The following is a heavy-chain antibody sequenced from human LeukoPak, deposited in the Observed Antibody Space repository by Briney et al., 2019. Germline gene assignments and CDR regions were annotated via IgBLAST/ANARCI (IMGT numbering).Heavy chain of an antibody. D-gene: IGHD6-6*01. CDR2: IYPGDSDT. CDR1: GYSFNTYW. V-gene: IGHV5-51*01. Sequence: GESLKISCRGSGYSFNTYWIGWVRQMPGKGLEWMGIIYPGDSDTRYSPSFQGQVTISADKSISTAYLQWSSLKASDTAMYYCARSGLVSYYYYYGMDVWGQGTTVTVSS. CDR3: ARSGLVSYYYYYGMDV. J-gene: IGHJ6*02.